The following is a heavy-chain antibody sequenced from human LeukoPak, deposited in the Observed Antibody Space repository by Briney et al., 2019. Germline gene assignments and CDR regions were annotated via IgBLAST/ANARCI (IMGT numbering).Heavy chain of an antibody. J-gene: IGHJ6*03. CDR1: GLTFINFG. D-gene: IGHD3-9*01. Sequence: GGTLRLSCAAPGLTFINFGMTWVRQAPGKGLEWVSGINWNGGSTGYADSVKGRFTISRDNAKNSLYLQMNSLRAEDTALYYCAREHYDILTGYYFDYYMDVWGKGTTVTVSS. CDR3: AREHYDILTGYYFDYYMDV. CDR2: INWNGGST. V-gene: IGHV3-20*04.